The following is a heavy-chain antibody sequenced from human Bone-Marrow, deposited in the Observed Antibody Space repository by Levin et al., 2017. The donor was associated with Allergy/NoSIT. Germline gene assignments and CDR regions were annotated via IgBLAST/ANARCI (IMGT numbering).Heavy chain of an antibody. V-gene: IGHV3-7*04. CDR1: GFTFSSYW. CDR3: ARDTKGLRLNAFDI. J-gene: IGHJ3*02. D-gene: IGHD1-1*01. CDR2: IKQDGSEK. Sequence: GGSLRLSCAASGFTFSSYWMSWVRQAPGKGLEWVANIKQDGSEKYYVDSVKGRFTISRDNAKNSLYLQMNSLRAEDTAVYYCARDTKGLRLNAFDIWGQGTMVTVSS.